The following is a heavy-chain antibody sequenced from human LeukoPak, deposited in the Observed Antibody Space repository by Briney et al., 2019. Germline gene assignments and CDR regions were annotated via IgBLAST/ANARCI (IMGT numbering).Heavy chain of an antibody. D-gene: IGHD6-6*01. CDR3: ARAGTARRFAFGI. CDR2: IYYSGST. V-gene: IGHV4-31*03. CDR1: GGSISSGGYY. J-gene: IGHJ3*02. Sequence: SETLSLTCTVSGGSISSGGYYWSWIRQHPGKGLEWIGYIYYSGSTYYNPSLKSRVTISVDTSKNQFSLKLSSVTAADTAVYYCARAGTARRFAFGIWGQGTMVTVSS.